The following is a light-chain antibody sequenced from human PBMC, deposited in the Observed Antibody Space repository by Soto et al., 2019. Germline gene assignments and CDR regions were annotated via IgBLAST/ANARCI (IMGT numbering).Light chain of an antibody. CDR3: QEYKDWPPLFI. CDR2: GAS. CDR1: QSVTTN. V-gene: IGKV3-15*01. J-gene: IGKJ3*01. Sequence: EIVMTQSPATLSVSPGERATLSCRASQSVTTNLAWYRQTPGQPPRLLIYGASIRAAGIPARFSGSGSGTEFSLTISRLESEVFAVYYCQEYKDWPPLFIFGPGTRVDIK.